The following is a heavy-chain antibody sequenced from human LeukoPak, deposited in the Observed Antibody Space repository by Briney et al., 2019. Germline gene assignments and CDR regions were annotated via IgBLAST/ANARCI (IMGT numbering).Heavy chain of an antibody. D-gene: IGHD5-18*01. V-gene: IGHV4-39*01. J-gene: IGHJ6*03. Sequence: TSETLSLTCTVSGGSITSSSYFWGWIRQPPGKGLEWIGSIYYSGSTYYNPSLKSRVTISVDTSKNQFSLKLSSVTAADTAVYYCASRTASYYYMDVWGKGTSVTVSS. CDR2: IYYSGST. CDR3: ASRTASYYYMDV. CDR1: GGSITSSSYF.